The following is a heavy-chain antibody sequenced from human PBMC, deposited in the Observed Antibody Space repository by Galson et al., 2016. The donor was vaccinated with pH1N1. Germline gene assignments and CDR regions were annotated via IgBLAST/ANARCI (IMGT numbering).Heavy chain of an antibody. D-gene: IGHD3-10*01. V-gene: IGHV3-9*01. CDR3: AKGAGRYYFGSGSFNY. CDR1: GFAFDDFA. CDR2: ISWNSNSI. J-gene: IGHJ4*02. Sequence: PRLSCAASGFAFDDFAMHWVRHVPGKGLEWVSGISWNSNSIGYADSVKGRFTISRGSAKKSLFLQMNSLRVEDTALYYCAKGAGRYYFGSGSFNYWGQGTQVTVSS.